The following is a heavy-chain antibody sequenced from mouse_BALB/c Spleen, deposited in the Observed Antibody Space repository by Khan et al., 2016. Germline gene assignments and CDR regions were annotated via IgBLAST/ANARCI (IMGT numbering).Heavy chain of an antibody. D-gene: IGHD1-1*02. Sequence: EVQLVESGGGLVQPGGSLKLSCAASGFAFSRYWMYWVRQAPGKGLEWIGEINSDSSTINYMPSLEDKFIISRDNAKNTLYLQVNKVRSEDTALYYWTTEAYYAWFAYWGQGTLVTVSA. V-gene: IGHV4-1*02. J-gene: IGHJ3*01. CDR1: GFAFSRYW. CDR2: INSDSSTI. CDR3: TTEAYYAWFAY.